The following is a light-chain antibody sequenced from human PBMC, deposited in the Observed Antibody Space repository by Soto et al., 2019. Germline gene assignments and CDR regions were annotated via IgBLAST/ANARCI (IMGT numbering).Light chain of an antibody. Sequence: QSALTQPRSVSGSPGQSVTISCSGSNSDIGSNSVYWYQKLPGMAPKLLIFSDYKRPSGVPDRFSGSKSGTSASLAISGLRSEDEAVYSCAAWDGSHWVFGGGTKLTVL. V-gene: IGLV1-47*02. CDR2: SDY. CDR1: NSDIGSNS. CDR3: AAWDGSHWV. J-gene: IGLJ3*02.